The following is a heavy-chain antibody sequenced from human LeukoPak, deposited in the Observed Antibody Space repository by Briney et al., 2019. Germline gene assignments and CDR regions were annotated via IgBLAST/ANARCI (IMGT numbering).Heavy chain of an antibody. CDR3: AKAVGATRGYYYSGMDV. Sequence: GGSLRLFCAASGFTFSRYAMPWARRAPGKGLEWVSAISGGGGSAYYADSVRGRFPIYRDSAMNTLYLQMNSLTAGDTAVYYYAKAVGATRGYYYSGMDVLGQGTTGTVSS. J-gene: IGHJ6*02. CDR2: ISGGGGSA. CDR1: GFTFSRYA. D-gene: IGHD1-26*01. V-gene: IGHV3-23*01.